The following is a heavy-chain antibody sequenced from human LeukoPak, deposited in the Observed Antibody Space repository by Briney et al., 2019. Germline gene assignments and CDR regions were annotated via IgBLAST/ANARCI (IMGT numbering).Heavy chain of an antibody. Sequence: GSLRLSCVASGFTFNDHGMHWVRQAPGKGLEWVAVIWHDGSYKYYLDSVKGRFTISRDNAKNTLYLQMNNLRVEDTAVYYCARVGDYENSGSQPFDYWGQGTLVTVSS. CDR1: GFTFNDHG. D-gene: IGHD3-22*01. J-gene: IGHJ4*02. CDR2: IWHDGSYK. CDR3: ARVGDYENSGSQPFDY. V-gene: IGHV3-33*01.